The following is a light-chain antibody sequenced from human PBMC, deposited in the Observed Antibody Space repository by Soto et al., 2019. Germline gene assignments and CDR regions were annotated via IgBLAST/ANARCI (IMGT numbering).Light chain of an antibody. V-gene: IGKV1-5*01. Sequence: DIQMTQSPSTLSASLGDRVTLSCRASQSIISRLAWYQQKPGKAPKLLIYDASSLESGVPSRFSGSGSGTEFTLTISSLQPEDFATYYCQQFNNYPVTFGGGTKVDI. CDR1: QSIISR. J-gene: IGKJ4*01. CDR3: QQFNNYPVT. CDR2: DAS.